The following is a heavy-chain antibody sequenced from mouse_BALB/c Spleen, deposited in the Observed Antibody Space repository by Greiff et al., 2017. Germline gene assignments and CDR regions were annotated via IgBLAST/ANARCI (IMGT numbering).Heavy chain of an antibody. J-gene: IGHJ4*01. CDR2: IWAGGST. Sequence: VKLVESGPGLVAPSQSLSITCTVSGFSLTSYGVHWVRQPPGKGLEWLGVIWAGGSTNYNSALMSRLSISKDNSKSQVFLKMNSLQTDDTAMYYCARDHGFPYYYAMDYWGQGTSVTVSS. V-gene: IGHV2-9*02. D-gene: IGHD2-2*01. CDR3: ARDHGFPYYYAMDY. CDR1: GFSLTSYG.